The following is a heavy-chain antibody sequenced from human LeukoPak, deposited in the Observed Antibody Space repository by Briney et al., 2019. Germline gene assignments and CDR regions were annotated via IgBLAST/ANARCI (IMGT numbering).Heavy chain of an antibody. CDR1: GGSISSYY. CDR2: IYYSGST. J-gene: IGHJ2*01. V-gene: IGHV4-59*01. Sequence: SETLSLTCTVSGGSISSYYWSWIRQPPGKGLEWIGYIYYSGSTNYNPSLKSRVTISVDTSKNQFSLKLSSVTAADTAVYYCARVLEGSSGQHWYFDLWGRGTLVTVSS. CDR3: ARVLEGSSGQHWYFDL. D-gene: IGHD6-19*01.